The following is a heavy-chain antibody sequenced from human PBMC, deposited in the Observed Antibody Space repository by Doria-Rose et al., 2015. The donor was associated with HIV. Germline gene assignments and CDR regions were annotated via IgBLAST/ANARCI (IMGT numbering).Heavy chain of an antibody. V-gene: IGHV2-26*01. D-gene: IGHD6-13*01. J-gene: IGHJ4*02. CDR3: ARIKSSRWYHKYYFDF. CDR2: IFSDDDR. Sequence: SGPVLVKPTETLTLTCTVSGVSLSSPGMGVSWIRQPPGKALEWLAHIFSDDDRSYTTSLKSRLTISRGTSKSQVVLTMTDRDPVDTATYYCARIKSSRWYHKYYFDFWGQGTLVIVSA. CDR1: GVSLSSPGMG.